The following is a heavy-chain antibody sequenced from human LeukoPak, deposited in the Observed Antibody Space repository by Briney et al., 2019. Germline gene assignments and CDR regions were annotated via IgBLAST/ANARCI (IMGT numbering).Heavy chain of an antibody. CDR1: GFTFSSYG. J-gene: IGHJ4*02. V-gene: IGHV3-30*18. CDR2: ISYDGSNK. Sequence: GRSLRLSCAASGFTFSSYGMHWVRQAPGKGLEWVAVISYDGSNKYYADSVKGRFTISRDNSKNTLYLQMNSLRAEDTAVYYCAKGRPRYSDWAPTLDYWGQGTLVTVSS. D-gene: IGHD3-9*01. CDR3: AKGRPRYSDWAPTLDY.